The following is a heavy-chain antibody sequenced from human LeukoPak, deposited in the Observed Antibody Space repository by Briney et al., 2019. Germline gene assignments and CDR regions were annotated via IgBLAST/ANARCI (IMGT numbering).Heavy chain of an antibody. Sequence: GESLKISCKGSGYSFTSYWIGWVRQMLGKGLEWMGIIYPGDSDTRNSPSFQGQVTISADKSISTAYLQWSSLKASDTAMYYCARINYGGPRDYYYYYMDVWGKGTTVTVSS. V-gene: IGHV5-51*01. J-gene: IGHJ6*03. CDR3: ARINYGGPRDYYYYYMDV. CDR1: GYSFTSYW. CDR2: IYPGDSDT. D-gene: IGHD4-23*01.